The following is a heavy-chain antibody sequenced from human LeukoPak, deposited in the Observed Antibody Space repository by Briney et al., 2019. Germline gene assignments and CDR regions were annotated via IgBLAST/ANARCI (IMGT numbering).Heavy chain of an antibody. CDR2: IRYDGTDK. CDR1: GFTFNRYG. Sequence: GGSLRLSCAASGFTFNRYGMHWVRQAPGKGLEWVAFIRYDGTDKYYADSVKGRFTISRDDSKSTLYLQMNSLRAEDTAVYYCARGVPSGSYPGYFDYWGQGTLVTVSS. D-gene: IGHD1-26*01. J-gene: IGHJ4*02. V-gene: IGHV3-30*02. CDR3: ARGVPSGSYPGYFDY.